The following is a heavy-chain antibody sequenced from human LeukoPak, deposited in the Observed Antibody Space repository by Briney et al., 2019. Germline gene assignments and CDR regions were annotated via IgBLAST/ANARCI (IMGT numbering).Heavy chain of an antibody. CDR3: ARDGHRRYYYDSSGREDAFDI. Sequence: GASVKVSCKASGYTFTSYDINWVRQATGQGLEWMGWISTYNGYTNYAQKLQGRVTLSTDTPTSTAYMEMRSLRSDDTAVYYCARDGHRRYYYDSSGREDAFDIRGQGTMVTVSS. V-gene: IGHV1-18*01. CDR1: GYTFTSYD. D-gene: IGHD3-22*01. CDR2: ISTYNGYT. J-gene: IGHJ3*02.